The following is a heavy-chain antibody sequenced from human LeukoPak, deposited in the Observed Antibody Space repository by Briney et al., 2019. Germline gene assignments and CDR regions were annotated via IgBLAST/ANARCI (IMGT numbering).Heavy chain of an antibody. J-gene: IGHJ6*02. CDR1: GGSFSGYY. CDR2: INHSGST. Sequence: KPSETLSLTCAVYGGSFSGYYWSWIRQPPGKGLEWIGEINHSGSTNYNPSLKSRVTISVDTSENQFSLKLSSVTAADTAVYYCARGRGNYYDSSGYYRHPPYGMDVWGRGTTVTVSS. V-gene: IGHV4-34*01. D-gene: IGHD3-22*01. CDR3: ARGRGNYYDSSGYYRHPPYGMDV.